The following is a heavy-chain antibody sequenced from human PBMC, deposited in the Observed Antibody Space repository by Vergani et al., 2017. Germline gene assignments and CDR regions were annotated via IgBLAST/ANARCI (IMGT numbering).Heavy chain of an antibody. D-gene: IGHD1-7*01. CDR3: VYRKTECGTTGCFYPFYYYYYMGV. CDR1: GFSLNTRGVS. Sequence: QITLKESGPTLVKPTQTLTLTCTFSGFSLNTRGVSVAWIRQPPGKALDWLALIYWNDDQHYSPSLNNRVTITKDTSKNQVVLTITNMDYVDTGTYYYVYRKTECGTTGCFYPFYYYYYMGVWGKGTTVTVSS. J-gene: IGHJ6*03. V-gene: IGHV2-5*04. CDR2: IYWNDDQ.